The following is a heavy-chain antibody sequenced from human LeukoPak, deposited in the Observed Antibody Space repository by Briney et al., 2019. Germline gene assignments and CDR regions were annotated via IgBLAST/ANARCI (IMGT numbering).Heavy chain of an antibody. J-gene: IGHJ4*02. CDR3: AKTTYYDFWSDYYPYYFDY. CDR2: ISGSGGST. V-gene: IGHV3-23*01. D-gene: IGHD3-3*01. Sequence: GGSLRLSCAASGFTFSSYAMSWVRQAPGKGLEWVSAISGSGGSTYYADSVKGRFTISRDNSKNTLYLQMNSLRAEDTAVYYCAKTTYYDFWSDYYPYYFDYWGQGTLVTVSS. CDR1: GFTFSSYA.